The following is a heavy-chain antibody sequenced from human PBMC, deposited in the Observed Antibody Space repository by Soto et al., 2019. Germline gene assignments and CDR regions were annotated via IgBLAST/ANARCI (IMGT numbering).Heavy chain of an antibody. D-gene: IGHD2-2*01. CDR3: ARDLVVPSGFDY. J-gene: IGHJ4*02. V-gene: IGHV3-30-3*01. Sequence: PGGSLRLSCAASGLPFSSYAMHWVRQAPGKGLEWVAVISYDGSNKYYADSVKGRFTISRDNSKNMLYLQMNSLRAEDTAVYYCARDLVVPSGFDYWGQGTLVTVSS. CDR1: GLPFSSYA. CDR2: ISYDGSNK.